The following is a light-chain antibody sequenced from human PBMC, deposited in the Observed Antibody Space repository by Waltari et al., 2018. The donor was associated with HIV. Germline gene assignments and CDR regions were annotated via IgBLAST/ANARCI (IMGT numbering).Light chain of an antibody. Sequence: SVSTQPPSVSAAPGKKVTISCSGSSSHQENNSISWYQKVPGTAPQLLIYDNNKRPSGISDRFSGSKSGTSGTLGISGLQTGDEADYYCATWDSSLSAGVFGGGTKVTVL. CDR3: ATWDSSLSAGV. J-gene: IGLJ2*01. V-gene: IGLV1-51*01. CDR1: SSHQENNS. CDR2: DNN.